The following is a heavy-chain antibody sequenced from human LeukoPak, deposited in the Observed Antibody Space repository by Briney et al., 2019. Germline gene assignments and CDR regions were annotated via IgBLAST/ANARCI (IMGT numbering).Heavy chain of an antibody. Sequence: SGGSLRLSCAASGFTFSSYAMSWVRQAPGKGLEWVSAISGSGGSTYYADSVKGRFTISRDNSKNTLYLQMNSLRAEDTAVYYRATPALTYYYYGMDVWGQGTTVTVSS. CDR3: ATPALTYYYYGMDV. CDR1: GFTFSSYA. V-gene: IGHV3-23*01. J-gene: IGHJ6*02. D-gene: IGHD3-3*02. CDR2: ISGSGGST.